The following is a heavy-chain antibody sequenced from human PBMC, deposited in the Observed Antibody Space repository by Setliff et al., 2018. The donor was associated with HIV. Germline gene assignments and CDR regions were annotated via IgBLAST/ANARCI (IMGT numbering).Heavy chain of an antibody. J-gene: IGHJ4*02. V-gene: IGHV1-69*05. CDR2: TIPMFGTA. CDR3: ARASRWLVFDY. D-gene: IGHD6-19*01. Sequence: SVKVSCKASGGTFGIYGISWVRQAPGQGLEWMGGTIPMFGTANYAQKFQGRVTITTDESTNTGYMELSSLRSEDTAVYYCARASRWLVFDYWGQGTLVTVSS. CDR1: GGTFGIYG.